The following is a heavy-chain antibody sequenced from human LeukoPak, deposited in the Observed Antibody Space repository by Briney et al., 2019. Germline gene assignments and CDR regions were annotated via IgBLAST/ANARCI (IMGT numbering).Heavy chain of an antibody. Sequence: SETLSLTCTVSGGSISSSSYYWGWIRQPPGKGLEWIGSIYYSGSTYYNPSLKSRVAISVDTSKNQFSLKLSSVTAADTAVYYCARQKITMVRGVTKPDFDYWGQGTLVNVSS. CDR2: IYYSGST. J-gene: IGHJ4*02. V-gene: IGHV4-39*01. CDR1: GGSISSSSYY. D-gene: IGHD3-10*01. CDR3: ARQKITMVRGVTKPDFDY.